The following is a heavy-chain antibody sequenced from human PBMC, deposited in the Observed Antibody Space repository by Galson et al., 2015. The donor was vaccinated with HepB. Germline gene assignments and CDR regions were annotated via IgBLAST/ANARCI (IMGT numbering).Heavy chain of an antibody. D-gene: IGHD2-2*01. J-gene: IGHJ4*02. V-gene: IGHV3-64*02. CDR2: ITYNGASA. CDR3: ARVAEGAAMRFNYYDC. Sequence: SLRLSCAASGFPFRSYSIHWVRQAPGKGLQYVSGITYNGASAFYADSVKGRFTISRDNSKNTLFLQMSSLRTEDTAVYYCARVAEGAAMRFNYYDCWGQVTLVSVSA. CDR1: GFPFRSYS.